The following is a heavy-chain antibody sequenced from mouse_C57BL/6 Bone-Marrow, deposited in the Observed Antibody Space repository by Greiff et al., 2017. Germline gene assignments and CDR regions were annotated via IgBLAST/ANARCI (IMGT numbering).Heavy chain of an antibody. V-gene: IGHV1-26*01. CDR3: AREGANWEDAMDY. J-gene: IGHJ4*01. CDR2: INPNNGGT. Sequence: EVQLQQSGPELVKPGASVKISCKASGYTFTDYYMNWVKQSHGKSLEWIGDINPNNGGTSYNQKFKGKATLTVDKSSRTAYMELRSLTSEDSAVYYCAREGANWEDAMDYWGQGTSVTVSS. D-gene: IGHD4-1*01. CDR1: GYTFTDYY.